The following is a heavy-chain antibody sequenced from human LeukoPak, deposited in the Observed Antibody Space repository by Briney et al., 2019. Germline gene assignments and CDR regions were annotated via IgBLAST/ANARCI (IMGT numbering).Heavy chain of an antibody. D-gene: IGHD5-12*01. CDR2: IIPIFGTT. CDR1: GGTFSSHA. V-gene: IGHV1-69*05. J-gene: IGHJ4*02. CDR3: ARGASGYDYGFDN. Sequence: ASVTVSCKASGGTFSSHAISWVRQAPGQGVEWVGGIIPIFGTTNYAQKSQGRDTITTDESTSTGYMELRRLRSDDTAVYYCARGASGYDYGFDNWGQGTLVTVSS.